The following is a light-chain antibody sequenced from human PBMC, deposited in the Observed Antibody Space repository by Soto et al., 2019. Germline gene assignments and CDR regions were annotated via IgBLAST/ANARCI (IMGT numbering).Light chain of an antibody. V-gene: IGKV1-33*01. CDR1: QDISNY. CDR3: QQYDNLLT. CDR2: DAS. Sequence: IQMTQSPSSLSASVGYRFTITCQASQDISNYLNWYQQKPGKAPKLLIYDASNLETGVPSRLSGSGSGTDFTFTISSLQPEDTATYYCQQYDNLLTFGGGTKVDIK. J-gene: IGKJ4*01.